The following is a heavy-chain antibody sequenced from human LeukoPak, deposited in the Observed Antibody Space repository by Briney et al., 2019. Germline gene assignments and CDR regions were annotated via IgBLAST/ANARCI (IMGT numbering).Heavy chain of an antibody. CDR2: ISAYNGNT. Sequence: ASVKVSCKASGYTFTSYAMNWVRQAPGQGLEWMGWISAYNGNTNYAQKLQGRVTMTTDTSTSTAYMELRSLRSDDTAVYYCARGILWFGELWVFDYWGQGTLVTVSS. D-gene: IGHD3-10*01. V-gene: IGHV1-18*01. J-gene: IGHJ4*02. CDR1: GYTFTSYA. CDR3: ARGILWFGELWVFDY.